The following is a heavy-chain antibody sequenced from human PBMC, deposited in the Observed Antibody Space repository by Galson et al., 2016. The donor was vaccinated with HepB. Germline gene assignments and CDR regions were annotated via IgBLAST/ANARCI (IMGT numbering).Heavy chain of an antibody. CDR2: IYPSGSI. J-gene: IGHJ4*02. V-gene: IGHV4-4*07. Sequence: SETLSLTCTVSGGSMSSYYWSWIRQSAGKGLEWIGRIYPSGSINHNPSLESRVTMSLDASKNQFSLKLSSVTAADTAVYYCARATQSVDYYASSGFPLSYFDYWGQGTQVTVSS. CDR3: ARATQSVDYYASSGFPLSYFDY. D-gene: IGHD3-22*01. CDR1: GGSMSSYY.